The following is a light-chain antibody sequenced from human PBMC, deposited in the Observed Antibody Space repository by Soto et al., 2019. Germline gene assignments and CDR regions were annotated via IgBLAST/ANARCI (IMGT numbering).Light chain of an antibody. CDR3: HQYGSSPPWT. V-gene: IGKV3-20*01. CDR2: DAS. CDR1: QSLTRN. Sequence: EIVMTQSPATLSVSPGERVTLSCRASQSLTRNLAWYQHKPGQSPRLLIYDASNRATGIPARFSGRGSGTDFTLAISRLEPEDFAVYYCHQYGSSPPWTFGQGTKVDIK. J-gene: IGKJ1*01.